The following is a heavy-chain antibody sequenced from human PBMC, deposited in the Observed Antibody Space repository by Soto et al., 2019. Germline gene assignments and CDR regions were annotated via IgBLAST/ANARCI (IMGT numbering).Heavy chain of an antibody. D-gene: IGHD3-3*01. CDR2: IYHSGST. CDR1: GGSISSSNW. Sequence: SETLSLTCAVSGGSISSSNWWSWVRQPPGKGLEWIGEIYHSGSTNYNPSLKSRVTISVDKSKNQFSLKLSSVTAADTAVYYCASILEWGFADSYFDYWCQGTLVTVSS. J-gene: IGHJ4*02. CDR3: ASILEWGFADSYFDY. V-gene: IGHV4-4*02.